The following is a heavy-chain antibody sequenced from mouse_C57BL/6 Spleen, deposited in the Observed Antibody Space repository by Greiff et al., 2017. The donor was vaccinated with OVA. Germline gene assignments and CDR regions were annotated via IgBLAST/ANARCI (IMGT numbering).Heavy chain of an antibody. D-gene: IGHD1-1*01. CDR2: IYPGDGDT. Sequence: QVQLQQSGPELVKPGASVKISCKASGYAFSSSWMNWVKQRPGKGLEWIGRIYPGDGDTNYNGKFKGKATLTADKSSSTAYMQLSSLTSEDSAVYFCARSRPTVGYFDYWGQGTTLTVSS. V-gene: IGHV1-82*01. CDR3: ARSRPTVGYFDY. CDR1: GYAFSSSW. J-gene: IGHJ2*01.